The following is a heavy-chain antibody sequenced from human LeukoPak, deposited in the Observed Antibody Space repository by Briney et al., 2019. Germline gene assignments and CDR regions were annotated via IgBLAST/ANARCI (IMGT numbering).Heavy chain of an antibody. Sequence: GRSLRLSCAAPGFSFDDYAMHWVRQTPGKGLEWVSGISWNSDTIGYADSVKGRFTISRDNAKNSLYLQMNSLRGEDTALYYCAKDISGTYLAALDYWGQGTLVTVSS. CDR2: ISWNSDTI. D-gene: IGHD1-26*01. CDR1: GFSFDDYA. V-gene: IGHV3-9*01. J-gene: IGHJ4*02. CDR3: AKDISGTYLAALDY.